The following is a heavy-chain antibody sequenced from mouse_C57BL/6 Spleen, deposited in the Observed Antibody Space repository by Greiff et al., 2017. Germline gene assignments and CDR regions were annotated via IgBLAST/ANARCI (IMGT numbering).Heavy chain of an antibody. J-gene: IGHJ1*03. V-gene: IGHV2-9-1*01. CDR2: IWTGGGT. Sequence: VKLMESGPGLVAPSQSLSITCTVSGFSLTSYAISWVRQPPGKGLEWLGVIWTGGGTNYNSALKSRLSISKANSKSQVFLKMNSLQTDDTARYYCAGFYPYFDVWGTGTTVTVSS. CDR3: AGFYPYFDV. CDR1: GFSLTSYA.